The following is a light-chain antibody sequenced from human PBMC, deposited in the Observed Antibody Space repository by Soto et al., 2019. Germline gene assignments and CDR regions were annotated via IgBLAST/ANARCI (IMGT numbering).Light chain of an antibody. Sequence: DIQLTQSPSFLSASVGDRVTITCRASQGISSYLAWYQQKPGKAPKLLIYAASTLQSGVPSRFSGSGSGTEFTLTISNLQPEDFATYSCQQSEAFGQGTKVEIK. CDR1: QGISSY. V-gene: IGKV1-9*01. J-gene: IGKJ1*01. CDR2: AAS. CDR3: QQSEA.